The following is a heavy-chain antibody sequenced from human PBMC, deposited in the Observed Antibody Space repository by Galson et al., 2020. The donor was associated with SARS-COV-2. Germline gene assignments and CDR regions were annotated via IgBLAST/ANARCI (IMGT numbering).Heavy chain of an antibody. J-gene: IGHJ4*02. Sequence: ASETLSLTCTVSGGSISSGGYYWSWIRQHPGKGLEWIGYIYYSGSTYYNPSLKSRVTISVDTSKNQFSLTLSSVTAADTAMYYCARLPVGSLFLFFDYWGQGTLVAVSS. V-gene: IGHV4-31*03. CDR2: IYYSGST. D-gene: IGHD1-26*01. CDR3: ARLPVGSLFLFFDY. CDR1: GGSISSGGYY.